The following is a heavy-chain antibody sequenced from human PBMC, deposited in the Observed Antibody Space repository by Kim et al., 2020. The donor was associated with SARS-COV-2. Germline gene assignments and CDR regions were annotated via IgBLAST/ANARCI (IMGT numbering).Heavy chain of an antibody. J-gene: IGHJ4*02. CDR1: GFTFSSYA. CDR2: ISGSGGST. CDR3: AKDSVAGTRAFDY. V-gene: IGHV3-23*01. D-gene: IGHD6-19*01. Sequence: GGSLRLSCAASGFTFSSYAMSWVRQAPGKGLEWVSAISGSGGSTYYADSLKGRFTISRDNSKNTLYLQMNSLRAEDTAVYYCAKDSVAGTRAFDYWGQGTLVTVSS.